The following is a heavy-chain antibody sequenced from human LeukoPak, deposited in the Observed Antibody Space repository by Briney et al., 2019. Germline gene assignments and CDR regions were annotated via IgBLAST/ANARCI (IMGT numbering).Heavy chain of an antibody. CDR1: GGSINIYY. J-gene: IGHJ4*02. D-gene: IGHD3-22*01. Sequence: SETLSLTCTVSGGSINIYYWTWIRQSAEKGLEWIGRIHFSGSTNYNPALKSRVAISLDDSKNQFSLKLRSVTAADTAVYFCARDDSSRDDSSGYHVWGRGTLVTVSS. CDR3: ARDDSSRDDSSGYHV. CDR2: IHFSGST. V-gene: IGHV4-4*07.